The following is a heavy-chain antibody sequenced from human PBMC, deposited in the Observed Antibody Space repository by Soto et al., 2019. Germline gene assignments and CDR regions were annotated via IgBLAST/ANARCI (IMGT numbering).Heavy chain of an antibody. V-gene: IGHV4-31*03. Sequence: QVQLQESGPGLVKPSQTLSLTCSVSGGSISSGGYYWSWIRQHPGKGLEWIGYIYYSGSTYYNPSLKSRVTISVDTSKNQFSLKLSYVTAADTAMYSCARDIAKPNNWFDPWGQGTLVTFSS. CDR2: IYYSGST. J-gene: IGHJ5*02. CDR1: GGSISSGGYY. CDR3: ARDIAKPNNWFDP.